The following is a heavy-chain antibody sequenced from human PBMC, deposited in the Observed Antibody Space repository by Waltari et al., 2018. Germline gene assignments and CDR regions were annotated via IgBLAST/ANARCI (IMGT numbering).Heavy chain of an antibody. V-gene: IGHV4-38-2*01. CDR2: IYHSGST. J-gene: IGHJ4*02. D-gene: IGHD6-13*01. CDR1: GYSISSGYS. Sequence: QVQLQESGPGLVKPSETLSLTCAVSGYSISSGYSGGWTRQPPGKGLEWIGSIYHSGSTYYNPSLKSRVTISVDTSKNQFSLKLSSVTAADTAVYYCARSHSSSPLLFGYWGQGTLVTVSS. CDR3: ARSHSSSPLLFGY.